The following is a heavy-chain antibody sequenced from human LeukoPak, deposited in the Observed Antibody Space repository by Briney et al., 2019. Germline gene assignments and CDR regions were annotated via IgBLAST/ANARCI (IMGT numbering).Heavy chain of an antibody. J-gene: IGHJ6*03. Sequence: GGSLRLSCAASGFTFSSYAMSWVRQAPGKGLEWVSAISGSGGSTYYADSVKGRFTISRDNSKNTLYLQMNSLRAEDTAVYYCANPSSSWSLGELIGYYYYYYMDVWGKGTTVTVSS. V-gene: IGHV3-23*01. CDR1: GFTFSSYA. CDR3: ANPSSSWSLGELIGYYYYYYMDV. CDR2: ISGSGGST. D-gene: IGHD6-13*01.